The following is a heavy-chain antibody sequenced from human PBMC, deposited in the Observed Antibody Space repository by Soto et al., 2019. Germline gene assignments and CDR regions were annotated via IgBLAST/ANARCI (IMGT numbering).Heavy chain of an antibody. V-gene: IGHV4-30-2*01. CDR1: GGSISSGGYS. J-gene: IGHJ4*02. CDR2: IYHSGST. Sequence: SETLSLTCAVSGGSISSGGYSWSWIRQPPGKGLEWIGYIYHSGSTYYNPSLKSRVTISVDRSKNQFSLKLSSVTAADTAVYYCARDRIYYDSSGYYYEGPYFDYWGQGTLVTVSS. CDR3: ARDRIYYDSSGYYYEGPYFDY. D-gene: IGHD3-22*01.